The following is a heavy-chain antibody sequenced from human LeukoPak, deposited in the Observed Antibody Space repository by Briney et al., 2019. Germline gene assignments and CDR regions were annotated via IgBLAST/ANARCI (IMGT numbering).Heavy chain of an antibody. CDR2: VYYSGST. D-gene: IGHD6-6*01. CDR3: ARATLRRPFDY. V-gene: IGHV4-59*01. CDR1: GGSISSYY. J-gene: IGHJ4*01. Sequence: SETLSLTCTVSGGSISSYYWSWVRQPPGKGLEWIGYVYYSGSTNSIPSLKSRVTISVDTSKNHFTLKLSSVTAADTAVYYCARATLRRPFDYWGQGTLVTVSS.